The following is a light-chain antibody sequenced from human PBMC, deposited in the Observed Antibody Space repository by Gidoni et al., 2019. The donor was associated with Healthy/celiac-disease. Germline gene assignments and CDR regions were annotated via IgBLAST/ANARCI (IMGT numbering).Light chain of an antibody. CDR3: QQYGSSPDT. CDR2: GAS. CDR1: PSVSSSY. Sequence: VLTPSPASLSFSPVERATLSCSASPSVSSSYLAWYQQKPGQAPRLLIYGASSRATGIPDRFSGSGSGTDFTLTISRLEPEDFAVYYCQQYGSSPDTFGQXTKLEIK. J-gene: IGKJ2*01. V-gene: IGKV3-20*01.